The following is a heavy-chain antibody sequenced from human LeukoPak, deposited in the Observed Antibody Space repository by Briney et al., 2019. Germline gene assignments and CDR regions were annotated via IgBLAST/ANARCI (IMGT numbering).Heavy chain of an antibody. D-gene: IGHD1-26*01. CDR1: GGTFSSYA. CDR2: IIPILGIA. J-gene: IGHJ4*02. V-gene: IGHV1-69*04. CDR3: ARTRELQEGYFDY. Sequence: ASVKVSCKASGGTFSSYAISWVRQAPGQGLEWMGRIIPILGIANYAQKFQGRVTITADKSTSTAYMELSSLRSEDTAVYYCARTRELQEGYFDYWGQGTLVTVSS.